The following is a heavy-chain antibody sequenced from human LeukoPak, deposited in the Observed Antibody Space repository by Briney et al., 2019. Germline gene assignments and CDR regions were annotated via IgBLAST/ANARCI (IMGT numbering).Heavy chain of an antibody. J-gene: IGHJ4*02. Sequence: PGGSLRLSCAASGFTFSDYYMSCIREAPGKGLGWVSYIISSGVTIYYAESVKGRFTISRHNAKNSLHLQMNSLRAEDTAVYYCAREGAAGLDYWGQGTLVTVSS. V-gene: IGHV3-11*01. CDR2: IISSGVTI. D-gene: IGHD6-13*01. CDR1: GFTFSDYY. CDR3: AREGAAGLDY.